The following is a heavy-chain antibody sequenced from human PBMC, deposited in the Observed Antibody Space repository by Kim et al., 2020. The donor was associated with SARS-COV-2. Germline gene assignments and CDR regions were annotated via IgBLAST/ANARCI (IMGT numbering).Heavy chain of an antibody. J-gene: IGHJ4*02. D-gene: IGHD4-17*01. Sequence: GGSLRLSCAASGFTFSSYGMHWVRQAPGKGLEWVAVIWYDGSNKYYADSVKGRFTISRDNSKNTLYLQMNSLRAEDTAVYYCARDGPDGDYSTELDYWGQGTLVTVSS. CDR2: IWYDGSNK. V-gene: IGHV3-33*01. CDR1: GFTFSSYG. CDR3: ARDGPDGDYSTELDY.